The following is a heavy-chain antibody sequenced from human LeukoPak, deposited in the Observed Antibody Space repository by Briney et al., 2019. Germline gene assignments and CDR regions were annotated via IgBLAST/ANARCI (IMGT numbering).Heavy chain of an antibody. J-gene: IGHJ4*02. V-gene: IGHV3-48*02. Sequence: PGGSLRLSCAASGFTFNTYSMNWVRQAPGKGLEWVSYISSSSTTKKYADSVKGRFTISRDNAKNSLYLQMSSLRDEDTAVYYCAIGPYCSSSSCLPFGYWGQGTLVTVSS. D-gene: IGHD2-2*01. CDR2: ISSSSTTK. CDR3: AIGPYCSSSSCLPFGY. CDR1: GFTFNTYS.